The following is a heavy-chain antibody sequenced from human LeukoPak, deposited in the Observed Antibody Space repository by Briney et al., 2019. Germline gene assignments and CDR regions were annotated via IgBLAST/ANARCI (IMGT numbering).Heavy chain of an antibody. V-gene: IGHV3-7*03. Sequence: PGGSLRLSCAASRFTFSSYWMSWVRQAPGKELEWVANIKLDGSEKSYVDSVKGRFTISRDNAKNSLYLQMNSLRVEDTAVYYCARDTWRAVAGTSTYYYTGMDAWGQGTTVTVSS. CDR2: IKLDGSEK. D-gene: IGHD6-19*01. CDR1: RFTFSSYW. CDR3: ARDTWRAVAGTSTYYYTGMDA. J-gene: IGHJ6*02.